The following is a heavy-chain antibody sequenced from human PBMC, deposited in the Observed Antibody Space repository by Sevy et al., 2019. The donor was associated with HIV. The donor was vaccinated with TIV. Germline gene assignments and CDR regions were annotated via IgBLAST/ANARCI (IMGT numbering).Heavy chain of an antibody. CDR1: GFTFSNAW. J-gene: IGHJ6*03. D-gene: IGHD3-22*01. Sequence: GGSLRLSCAASGFTFSNAWMSWVRQAPGKGLEWVGRIKSKTDGGTTDYAAPVKGRFTISRDDSKNTLYLQMNSLKTSDTAMYYCTTDSYRGSSGYYYGYYYYYMDVWGKGTTVTVSS. V-gene: IGHV3-15*01. CDR2: IKSKTDGGTT. CDR3: TTDSYRGSSGYYYGYYYYYMDV.